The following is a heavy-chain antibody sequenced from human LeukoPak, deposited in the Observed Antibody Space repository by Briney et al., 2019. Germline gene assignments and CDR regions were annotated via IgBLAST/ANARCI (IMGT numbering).Heavy chain of an antibody. D-gene: IGHD3-22*01. V-gene: IGHV3-7*01. J-gene: IGHJ4*02. CDR2: IKQDGSEK. CDR1: GFRFSSYW. Sequence: GGSLRLSCAASGFRFSSYWMRWVRQGPGKGLEWVANIKQDGSEKYYVDSVKGRFTISRDNAKNSLYLQMNSLRAEDTAVYYCARGTDYYDSSGSLDYWGQGTLVTVSS. CDR3: ARGTDYYDSSGSLDY.